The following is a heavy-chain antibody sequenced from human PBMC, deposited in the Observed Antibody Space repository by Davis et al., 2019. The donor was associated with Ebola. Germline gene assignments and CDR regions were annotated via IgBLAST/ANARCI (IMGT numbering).Heavy chain of an antibody. Sequence: PGGSLRLSCTVPGGSISSRGSYWGWIRQPPGKGLEWLGTPYNSGNIYYNPSLESRVTVSAATSKNQFSLRLTSLTAADTAVYYCARLWDDWGQGTLVIVSS. CDR3: ARLWDD. J-gene: IGHJ4*02. CDR2: PYNSGNI. V-gene: IGHV4-39*01. CDR1: GGSISSRGSY.